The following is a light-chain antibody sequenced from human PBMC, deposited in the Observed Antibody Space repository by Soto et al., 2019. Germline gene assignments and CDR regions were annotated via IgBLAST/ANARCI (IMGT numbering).Light chain of an antibody. Sequence: PGERATLSCRVSQSVTSSYLAWYQQKPGQAPRLLIYGASNRATGTPDRFSGSGSGTDFTLTISRLEPEDFAVYYCQQYGSSPWTFGQGTKVEIK. V-gene: IGKV3-20*01. CDR3: QQYGSSPWT. CDR1: QSVTSSY. J-gene: IGKJ1*01. CDR2: GAS.